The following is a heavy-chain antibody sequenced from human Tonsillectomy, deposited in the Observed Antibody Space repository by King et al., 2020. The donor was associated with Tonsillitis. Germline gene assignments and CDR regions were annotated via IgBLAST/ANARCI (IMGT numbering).Heavy chain of an antibody. CDR3: AREVVV. V-gene: IGHV4-30-4*01. D-gene: IGHD2-21*01. CDR2: ISYSGST. Sequence: QLQESGPRLVKPSQTLSLTCTVSGGSIRSANYYWSWIRQPPGKGLEWIGYISYSGSTYYNPSLKGRVTISADTSKNHFSLKLSSVTAADTAVYYCAREVVVWGQGTLVTVSS. J-gene: IGHJ4*02. CDR1: GGSIRSANYY.